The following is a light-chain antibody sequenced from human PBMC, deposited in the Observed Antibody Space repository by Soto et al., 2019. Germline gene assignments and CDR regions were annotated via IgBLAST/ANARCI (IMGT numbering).Light chain of an antibody. J-gene: IGKJ5*01. CDR2: AAS. Sequence: IVMTQSPATLSVSPGEIATLSCRASQSVRSNLAWYQQKPGQAPRLVIYAASTRATGIPDRFSGSVSGTEFTLTISSLEPEDFAVYYCQQRSNWPITFGQGTRLEI. V-gene: IGKV3-15*01. CDR3: QQRSNWPIT. CDR1: QSVRSN.